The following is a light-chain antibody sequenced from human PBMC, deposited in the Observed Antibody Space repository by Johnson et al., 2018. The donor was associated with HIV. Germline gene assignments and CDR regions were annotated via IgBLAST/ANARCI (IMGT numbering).Light chain of an antibody. Sequence: QSVLTQPPSVSAAPGQKVTISCSGSSSNIGNNYVSWFQQLPGTAPKLLIYDNHKRPSGIPDRFSASKSGTSATLGITGLQTGDEADYYCGTWDSSLSAPWVFGTGTKVTVL. CDR3: GTWDSSLSAPWV. V-gene: IGLV1-51*01. J-gene: IGLJ1*01. CDR2: DNH. CDR1: SSNIGNNY.